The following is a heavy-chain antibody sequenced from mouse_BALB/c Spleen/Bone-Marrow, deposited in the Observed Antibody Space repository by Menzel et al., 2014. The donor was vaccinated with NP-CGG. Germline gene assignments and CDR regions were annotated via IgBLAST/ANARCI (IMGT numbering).Heavy chain of an antibody. J-gene: IGHJ3*01. CDR1: GFDFSRYW. V-gene: IGHV4-1*02. CDR2: INPDSSTI. D-gene: IGHD1-2*01. Sequence: DVMLVESGGGLVQPGGSLKLSCAASGFDFSRYWMTWVRQAPGKGLEWIGEINPDSSTINYTPSLKDKIIISRDNAKNTLYLQMNKVRSEDTALYYCAKNYYYGYVAYWGQGTLVTVSA. CDR3: AKNYYYGYVAY.